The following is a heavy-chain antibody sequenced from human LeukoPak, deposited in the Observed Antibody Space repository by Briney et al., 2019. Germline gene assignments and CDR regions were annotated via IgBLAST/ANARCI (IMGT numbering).Heavy chain of an antibody. D-gene: IGHD3-22*01. CDR3: STEEQSSGSLFDY. CDR2: IRYDATHI. Sequence: GGSLTLSCAASGFSFSTYGMHWLRQAPGKGLEWVAFIRYDATHIPYADSVKGRFTISRDNSKNTLYLQMDSLRAEDTAVYYCSTEEQSSGSLFDYWGQGTLVTVSS. V-gene: IGHV3-30*02. J-gene: IGHJ4*02. CDR1: GFSFSTYG.